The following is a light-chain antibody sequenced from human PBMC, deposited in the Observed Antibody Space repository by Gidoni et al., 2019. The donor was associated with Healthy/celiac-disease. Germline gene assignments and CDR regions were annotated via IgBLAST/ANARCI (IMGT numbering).Light chain of an antibody. V-gene: IGKV3-11*01. CDR2: DAS. CDR3: QQRSNWPLIT. J-gene: IGKJ5*01. CDR1: QSVSSY. Sequence: EIVLTPSPATLSLSPGERATLYCRASQSVSSYLAWYQQKPGQAPRLLIYDASNRATGIPARFSGSGSGTDFTLTISSLEPEDFAVYYCQQRSNWPLITFGQGTRLEIK.